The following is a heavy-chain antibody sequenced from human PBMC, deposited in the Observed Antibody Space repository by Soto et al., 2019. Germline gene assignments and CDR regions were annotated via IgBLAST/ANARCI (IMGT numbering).Heavy chain of an antibody. CDR2: ISGSGGST. Sequence: PGGSLRLSCAASGFTFSSYAMSWVRQAPGKGLKWVSAISGSGGSTYYADSVKGRFTISRDNSKNTLYLQMNSLRAEDTAVYYCAKDRKEVIVGASDYYYYYGMDVWGQGTTVTVSS. CDR3: AKDRKEVIVGASDYYYYYGMDV. CDR1: GFTFSSYA. J-gene: IGHJ6*02. V-gene: IGHV3-23*01. D-gene: IGHD1-26*01.